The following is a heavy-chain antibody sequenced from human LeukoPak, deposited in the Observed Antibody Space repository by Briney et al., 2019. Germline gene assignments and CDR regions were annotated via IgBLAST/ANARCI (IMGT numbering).Heavy chain of an antibody. CDR2: IYYSGST. V-gene: IGHV4-59*08. J-gene: IGHJ6*03. Sequence: ASETLSLTCTVSGGSIRSYYWNWIRQPPGKGLEWIGYIYYSGSTYYNPSLKSRVTISVDTSKNQFSLKLSSVTAADTAVYYCARQYSSSWYTYYYYMDVWGKGTTVTISS. CDR3: ARQYSSSWYTYYYYMDV. D-gene: IGHD6-13*01. CDR1: GGSIRSYY.